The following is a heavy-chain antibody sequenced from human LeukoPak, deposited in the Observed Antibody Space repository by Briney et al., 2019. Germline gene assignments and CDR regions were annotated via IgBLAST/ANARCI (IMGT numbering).Heavy chain of an antibody. CDR3: ALYYYGSGSYFPHYFDY. CDR2: ISGSGGST. J-gene: IGHJ4*02. V-gene: IGHV3-23*01. CDR1: GFTFSSYA. Sequence: GGSLRLSCAASGFTFSSYAMSWVRQAPGKGLEWVSAISGSGGSTYYADSVKGRFTVSRDNSKNTLYLQMNTLRAEDTAVYYCALYYYGSGSYFPHYFDYWGQGTLVTVSS. D-gene: IGHD3-10*01.